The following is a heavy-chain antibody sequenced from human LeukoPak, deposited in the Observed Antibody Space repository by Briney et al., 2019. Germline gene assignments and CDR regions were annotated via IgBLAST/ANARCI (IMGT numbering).Heavy chain of an antibody. Sequence: SQTLSLTCTVSGGSISSGSYYWSWIRQPAGKGLEWIGRIYTSGSTNYNPSLKSRVTISVDTSKNQFSLKLSSVTAADTAVYYCARARNTWGYDAFDIWGQGTMVTVSS. CDR2: IYTSGST. J-gene: IGHJ3*02. CDR1: GGSISSGSYY. V-gene: IGHV4-61*02. CDR3: ARARNTWGYDAFDI. D-gene: IGHD3-16*01.